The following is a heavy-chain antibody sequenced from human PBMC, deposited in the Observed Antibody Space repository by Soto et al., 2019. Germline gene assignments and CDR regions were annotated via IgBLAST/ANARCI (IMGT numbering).Heavy chain of an antibody. CDR1: GYTFSDFD. J-gene: IGHJ6*02. CDR2: MNAKSGDT. CDR3: ERGQPFNYAGFDV. Sequence: ASVKVSCKASGYTFSDFDINWLRQAAGQGPEWMGWMNAKSGDTFSAQRLQGKFNMTWDTSLSTAYMEVGSLTSDDAAIYYCERGQPFNYAGFDVWGQGTTVTVSS. D-gene: IGHD3-16*01. V-gene: IGHV1-8*01.